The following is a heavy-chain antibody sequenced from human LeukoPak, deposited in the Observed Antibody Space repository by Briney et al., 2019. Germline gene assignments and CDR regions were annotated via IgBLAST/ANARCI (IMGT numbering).Heavy chain of an antibody. Sequence: GESLKISCKGSGYSFTSYWIGWVRQMPGKGLEWMGIIYPGDSDTRYSPSFQGQVTISADKSISTAYLQWSSLKASDTAMYYCARGQHYYDSSGYYLAEYFQHWGQGALVTVSS. J-gene: IGHJ1*01. CDR3: ARGQHYYDSSGYYLAEYFQH. CDR2: IYPGDSDT. V-gene: IGHV5-51*01. D-gene: IGHD3-22*01. CDR1: GYSFTSYW.